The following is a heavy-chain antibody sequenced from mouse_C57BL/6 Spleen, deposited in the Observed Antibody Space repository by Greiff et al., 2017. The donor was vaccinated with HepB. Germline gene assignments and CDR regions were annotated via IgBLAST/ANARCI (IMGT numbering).Heavy chain of an antibody. CDR2: ISDGGSYT. Sequence: EVMLVESGGGLVKPGGSLKLSCAASGFTFSSYAMSWVRQTPEKRLEWVATISDGGSYTYYPDNVKGRFTISRDNAKNNLYLQMSHLKSEDTAMYYCAKGFLGVFDYWGQGTTLTVSS. J-gene: IGHJ2*01. CDR1: GFTFSSYA. D-gene: IGHD3-3*01. CDR3: AKGFLGVFDY. V-gene: IGHV5-4*03.